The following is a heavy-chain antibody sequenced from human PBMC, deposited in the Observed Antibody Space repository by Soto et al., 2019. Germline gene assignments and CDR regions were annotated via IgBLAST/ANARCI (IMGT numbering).Heavy chain of an antibody. D-gene: IGHD2-2*01. Sequence: QVQLQESGPGLVKPSQTLSLTCTVSGGSISSGGYYWSWIRQHPGKGLEWIGYIYYSGSTYYNPSLKSRATISVDTSKNQFSLKLSSVTAADTAVYYCARGGFQLLFSVVGMDVWGKGTTVTVSS. CDR3: ARGGFQLLFSVVGMDV. CDR2: IYYSGST. J-gene: IGHJ6*03. V-gene: IGHV4-31*03. CDR1: GGSISSGGYY.